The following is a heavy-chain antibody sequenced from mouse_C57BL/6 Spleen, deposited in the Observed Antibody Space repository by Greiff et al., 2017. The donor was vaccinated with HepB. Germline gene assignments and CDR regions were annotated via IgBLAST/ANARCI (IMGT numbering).Heavy chain of an antibody. CDR1: GYTFTSYW. CDR3: ARYYGSSQYYFDY. J-gene: IGHJ2*01. Sequence: VQLQQSGAELVKPGASVKMSCKASGYTFTSYWITWVKQRPGQGLEWIGDIYPGSGSTNYNEKFKSKATLTVDTSSSTAYMQLSSLTSEDSAVYYCARYYGSSQYYFDYWGQGTTLTVSS. D-gene: IGHD1-1*01. V-gene: IGHV1-55*01. CDR2: IYPGSGST.